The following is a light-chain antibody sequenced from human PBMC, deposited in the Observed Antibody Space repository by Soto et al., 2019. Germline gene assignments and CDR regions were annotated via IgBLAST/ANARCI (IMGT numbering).Light chain of an antibody. Sequence: EIVLTQSPATLSLSPGDRATLSCRANQTIYSFLAWYQQKPGQAPRLLIYSASDRATGIPARFSGSGSGTDFTLHISGLEPEDFAVYYCQHRGAWPPYTFGQGTKLEIK. J-gene: IGKJ2*01. CDR2: SAS. CDR3: QHRGAWPPYT. V-gene: IGKV3-11*01. CDR1: QTIYSF.